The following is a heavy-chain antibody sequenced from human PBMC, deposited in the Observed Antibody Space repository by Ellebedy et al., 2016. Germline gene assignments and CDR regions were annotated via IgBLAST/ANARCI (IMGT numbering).Heavy chain of an antibody. CDR3: AKWRWQQSEFHY. CDR2: IHDDDHTT. J-gene: IGHJ4*02. CDR1: GFTFSNYV. Sequence: GGSLRLXXAASGFTFSNYVMSWVRQAPGKGLEWVSSIHDDDHTTYYANSVKGRFTISRDNSKNTLFLQMNSLRAEDTAVYFCAKWRWQQSEFHYWGQGALVTVSS. V-gene: IGHV3-23*01. D-gene: IGHD5-24*01.